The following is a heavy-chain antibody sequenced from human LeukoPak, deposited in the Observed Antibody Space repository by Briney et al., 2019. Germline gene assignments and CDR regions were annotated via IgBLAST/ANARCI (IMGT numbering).Heavy chain of an antibody. Sequence: ASVKVSCKASGYTFTGYHMHWVRQAPGQGLEWMGRINPNSGDTNNAQKFQGRVTMTRDTSISTAYMDLSRLTSDDTAVYYCARDYCSSTSCLFDCWGQGTLVTVSS. CDR2: INPNSGDT. CDR1: GYTFTGYH. V-gene: IGHV1-2*06. J-gene: IGHJ4*02. D-gene: IGHD2-2*01. CDR3: ARDYCSSTSCLFDC.